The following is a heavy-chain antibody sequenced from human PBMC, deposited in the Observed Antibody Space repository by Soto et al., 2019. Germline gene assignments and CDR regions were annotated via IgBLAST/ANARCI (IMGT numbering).Heavy chain of an antibody. CDR2: IYSGGST. J-gene: IGHJ6*02. CDR3: ARDRRMSGYDSRYYYYGMDV. V-gene: IGHV3-53*01. Sequence: GGSLRLSCAASGFTVSSNYMSWVRQAPGKGLEWVSVIYSGGSTYYADSVKGRFTISRDNSKNTLYLQMNSLRAEDTAVYYCARDRRMSGYDSRYYYYGMDVWGQGTTVTVSS. D-gene: IGHD5-12*01. CDR1: GFTVSSNY.